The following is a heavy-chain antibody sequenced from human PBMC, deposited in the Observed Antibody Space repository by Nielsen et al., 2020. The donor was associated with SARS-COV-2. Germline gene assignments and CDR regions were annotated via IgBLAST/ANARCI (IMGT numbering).Heavy chain of an antibody. CDR1: GFTVSSNY. D-gene: IGHD3-10*01. CDR2: ISGSGGST. V-gene: IGHV3-23*01. CDR3: AKDRWFGEPTGGMDV. J-gene: IGHJ6*02. Sequence: GGSLRLSCAASGFTVSSNYMSWVRQAPGKGLEWVSAISGSGGSTYYADSVKGRFTISRDNSKNTLYLQMNSLRAEDTAVYYCAKDRWFGEPTGGMDVWGQGTTVTVSS.